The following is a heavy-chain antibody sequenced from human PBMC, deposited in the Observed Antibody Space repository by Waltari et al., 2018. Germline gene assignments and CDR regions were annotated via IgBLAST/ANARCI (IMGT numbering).Heavy chain of an antibody. V-gene: IGHV4-61*02. D-gene: IGHD4-17*01. J-gene: IGHJ4*02. Sequence: QVQLQESVPGLVKPSQTLSLTCTVSGGSISSGSYYWSWLRQPAGKGLEWIGRIYTSGSTNYNPSLKSRVTISVDTSKYQFSLKLSSVTAADTAVYYCAGTDMTTVVTHDYWGQGTLVTVSS. CDR2: IYTSGST. CDR1: GGSISSGSYY. CDR3: AGTDMTTVVTHDY.